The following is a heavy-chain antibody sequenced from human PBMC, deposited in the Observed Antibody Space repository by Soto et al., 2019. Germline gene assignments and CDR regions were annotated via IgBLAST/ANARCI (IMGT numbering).Heavy chain of an antibody. CDR3: AKGGGLSGSYYISSSYYFDY. CDR2: ISGSSSYI. D-gene: IGHD1-26*01. Sequence: GGSLRLSCAASGFTFSSYSMNWVRQAPGKGLEWVSYISGSSSYIYYAGSVKGRFTISRDNSKNTLYLQMNSLRAEDTSVYYCAKGGGLSGSYYISSSYYFDYWGQGTLVTVSS. V-gene: IGHV3-21*05. CDR1: GFTFSSYS. J-gene: IGHJ4*02.